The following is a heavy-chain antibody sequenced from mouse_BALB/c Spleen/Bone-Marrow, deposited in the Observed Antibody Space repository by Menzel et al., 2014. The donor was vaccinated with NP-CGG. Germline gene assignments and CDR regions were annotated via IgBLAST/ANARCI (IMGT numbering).Heavy chain of an antibody. CDR2: ISSGGHYT. CDR1: GFTFXSYS. CDR3: SKDGGYDYSYYFDY. V-gene: IGHV5-6-4*01. J-gene: IGHJ2*01. Sequence: EVQLQQSGGGLVKPGGSLKLSCAASGFTFXSYSMSWVRQTPEKRLEWVATISSGGHYTYYPDSVKGRFTISRDNAKNTLYLQMSSLKSEDTAMYYCSKDGGYDYSYYFDYWGQGTTLTVSS. D-gene: IGHD2-4*01.